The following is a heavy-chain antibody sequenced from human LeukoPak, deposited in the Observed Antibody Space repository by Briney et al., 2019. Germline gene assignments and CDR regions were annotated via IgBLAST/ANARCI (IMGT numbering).Heavy chain of an antibody. CDR3: ARNGGGIAAAGA. D-gene: IGHD6-13*01. CDR2: ISSTSAYI. CDR1: GFALKSYS. Sequence: GGSLRLSCAGSGFALKSYSLSWVRQAPGKGLEWVSSISSTSAYIYYADSVKGRFTISRDNAKNSLYLQMNSLRAEDTAVYYCARNGGGIAAAGAWGQGTLVTVSS. V-gene: IGHV3-21*01. J-gene: IGHJ4*02.